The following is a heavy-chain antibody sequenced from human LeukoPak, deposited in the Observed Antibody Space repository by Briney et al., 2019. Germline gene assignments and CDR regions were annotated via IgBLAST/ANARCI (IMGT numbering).Heavy chain of an antibody. CDR2: INNDGSDT. CDR3: ARDPRTDAFDI. J-gene: IGHJ3*02. Sequence: PGGSLRLSCAASGFTFSSYWMHWVHQAPGKGLVWVSRINNDGSDTRYADSVKGRFTISRDNAKNSLYLQMNSLRAEDTAVYFCARDPRTDAFDIWGQGTMVTVSS. CDR1: GFTFSSYW. V-gene: IGHV3-74*01.